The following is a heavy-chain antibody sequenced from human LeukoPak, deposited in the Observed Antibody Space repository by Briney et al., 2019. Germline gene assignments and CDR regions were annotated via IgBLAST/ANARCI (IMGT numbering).Heavy chain of an antibody. D-gene: IGHD6-13*01. Sequence: GRSLRLSCVASGFTFSIYGMHWVRQAPGKGLEWVAHLAYDASLVDYTNSVKGRFTISRDNSKNTLFLQMNSLRPEDTAVYYCAKKGGSWNYFDSWGQGTLVTVSS. CDR3: AKKGGSWNYFDS. CDR1: GFTFSIYG. V-gene: IGHV3-30*18. CDR2: LAYDASLV. J-gene: IGHJ4*02.